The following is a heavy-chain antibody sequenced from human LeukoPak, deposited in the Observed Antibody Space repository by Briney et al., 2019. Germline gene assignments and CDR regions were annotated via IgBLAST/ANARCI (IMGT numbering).Heavy chain of an antibody. CDR3: ARDRLRGSGSYDGMDV. J-gene: IGHJ6*02. CDR2: ISSSSSTI. V-gene: IGHV3-48*01. CDR1: GFTFSSYS. Sequence: GGSLRLSCAASGFTFSSYSMNWVRQAPGKGLEWVSYISSSSSTIYYADSVKGRFTISRDNSKNTLYLQMNSLRAEDTAVYYCARDRLRGSGSYDGMDVWGQGTTVTVSS. D-gene: IGHD3-10*01.